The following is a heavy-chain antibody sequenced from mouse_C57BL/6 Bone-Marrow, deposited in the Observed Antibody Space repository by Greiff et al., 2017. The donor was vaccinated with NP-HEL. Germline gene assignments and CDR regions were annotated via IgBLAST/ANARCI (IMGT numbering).Heavy chain of an antibody. V-gene: IGHV1-18*01. CDR1: GYTFTDYN. Sequence: VQLQQSGPELVKPGASVKIPCKASGYTFTDYNMDWVKQSHGKSLEWIGDINPNNGGTIYNQKFKGKATLTVDKSSSTAYMELRSLTSEDTAVYYCARSGGFITTVVEPFAYWGQGTLVTVSA. CDR3: ARSGGFITTVVEPFAY. D-gene: IGHD1-1*01. CDR2: INPNNGGT. J-gene: IGHJ3*01.